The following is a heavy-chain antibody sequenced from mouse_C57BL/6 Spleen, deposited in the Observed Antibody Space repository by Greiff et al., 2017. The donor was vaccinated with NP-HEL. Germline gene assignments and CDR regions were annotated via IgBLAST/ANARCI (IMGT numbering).Heavy chain of an antibody. J-gene: IGHJ3*01. CDR2: ISNGGGST. D-gene: IGHD2-4*01. CDR1: GFTFSDYY. V-gene: IGHV5-12*01. CDR3: ASDPYDYDGSWFAY. Sequence: DVQLVESGGGLVRPGGSLKLSCAASGFTFSDYYMYWVRQTPEKRLEWVAYISNGGGSTYYPDTVKGRFTISRDNAKNTLYLQMSRLKSEDTAMYYCASDPYDYDGSWFAYWGQGTLVTVSA.